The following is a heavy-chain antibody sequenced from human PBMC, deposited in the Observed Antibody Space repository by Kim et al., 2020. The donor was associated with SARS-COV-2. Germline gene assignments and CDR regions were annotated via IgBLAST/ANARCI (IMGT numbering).Heavy chain of an antibody. CDR3: AKAPTPNLFVEGLDY. V-gene: IGHV3-23*01. Sequence: DSVKGRFTIARDNSKNILCLQMNSLRADDTAVYYWAKAPTPNLFVEGLDYWGEGTLVTVSS. D-gene: IGHD3-16*01. J-gene: IGHJ4*02.